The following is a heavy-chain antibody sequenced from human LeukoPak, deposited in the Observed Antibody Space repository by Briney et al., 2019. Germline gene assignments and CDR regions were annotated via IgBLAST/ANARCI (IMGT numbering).Heavy chain of an antibody. CDR3: ARNAYYDILTSLGWFDP. J-gene: IGHJ5*02. D-gene: IGHD3-9*01. CDR2: IIPIFGTA. CDR1: GGTFSSYA. Sequence: GSSVKVSCKASGGTFSSYAISWVRQAPGQGREWMGGIIPIFGTANYAQKFQGRVTITADESTSTAYMELSSLRSEDTAVYYCARNAYYDILTSLGWFDPWGQGTLVTVSS. V-gene: IGHV1-69*01.